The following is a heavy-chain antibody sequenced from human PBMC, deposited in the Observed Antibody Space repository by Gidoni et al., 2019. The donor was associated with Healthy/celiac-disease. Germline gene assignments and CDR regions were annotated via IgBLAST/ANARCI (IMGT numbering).Heavy chain of an antibody. CDR1: GFTFSSYG. Sequence: QVQLVESGGGVVQPGRSLRLSCAASGFTFSSYGMHWVRQAPGKGLEWVAVIWYDGSNKYYADSVKGRFTISRDNSKNTLYLQMNSLRAEDTAVYYCARDSRMPGVAGALDYWGQGTLVTVSS. CDR3: ARDSRMPGVAGALDY. D-gene: IGHD6-19*01. V-gene: IGHV3-33*01. CDR2: IWYDGSNK. J-gene: IGHJ4*02.